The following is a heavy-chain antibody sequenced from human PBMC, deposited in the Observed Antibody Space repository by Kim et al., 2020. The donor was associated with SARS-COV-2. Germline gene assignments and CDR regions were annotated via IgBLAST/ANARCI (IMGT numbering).Heavy chain of an antibody. CDR3: ARVYDSSGLVLNAFDI. V-gene: IGHV4-4*07. Sequence: SPKSRVTMSVDTSKNPFSLKLSSVTAADTAVYYCARVYDSSGLVLNAFDIWGQGTMVTVSS. D-gene: IGHD3-22*01. J-gene: IGHJ3*02.